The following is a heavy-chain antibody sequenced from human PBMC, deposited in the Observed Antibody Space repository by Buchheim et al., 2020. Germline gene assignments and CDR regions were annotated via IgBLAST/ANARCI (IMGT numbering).Heavy chain of an antibody. V-gene: IGHV1-2*06. Sequence: QVQLVQSGAEVKKPGASVKVSCKASGYTFTGYYMHWVRQAPGQGLEWMGRNNPNSGGTNYAQKFQGRVTMTRDTSISTAYMELSRLRSNDTAVYYCARMEIVVVPAAMRWGEDYWGQGTL. CDR2: NNPNSGGT. J-gene: IGHJ4*02. CDR1: GYTFTGYY. D-gene: IGHD2-2*03. CDR3: ARMEIVVVPAAMRWGEDY.